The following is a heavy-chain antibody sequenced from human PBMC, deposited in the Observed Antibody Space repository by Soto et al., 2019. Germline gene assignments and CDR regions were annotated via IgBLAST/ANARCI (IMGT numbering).Heavy chain of an antibody. J-gene: IGHJ4*02. CDR3: ARGTYYYDNISPYYFDY. D-gene: IGHD3-22*01. CDR1: GGSISSGGYY. V-gene: IGHV4-30-4*01. Sequence: QVQLQESGPGLVKPSQTLSLTCTVSGGSISSGGYYWSWIRQPPGKGLEWVGYIHYRGSTYYNTSLKIRVTISVDTSTNQFSLKLSSVTAADSAVYYCARGTYYYDNISPYYFDYWGQGTLVTFSS. CDR2: IHYRGST.